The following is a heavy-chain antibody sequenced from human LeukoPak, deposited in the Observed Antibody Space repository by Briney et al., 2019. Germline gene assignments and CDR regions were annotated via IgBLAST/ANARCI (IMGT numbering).Heavy chain of an antibody. Sequence: SETLSLTCAVYGGSFSGFYWSWIRQSPGKGLEWIGEINHSGTTNYNPSLKSRVTISVDTSKNQFSLKLSSVTAADTAVYYCARKGLRYFDWLLLGYFDYWGQGTLVTVSS. V-gene: IGHV4-34*01. D-gene: IGHD3-9*01. CDR2: INHSGTT. CDR1: GGSFSGFY. CDR3: ARKGLRYFDWLLLGYFDY. J-gene: IGHJ4*02.